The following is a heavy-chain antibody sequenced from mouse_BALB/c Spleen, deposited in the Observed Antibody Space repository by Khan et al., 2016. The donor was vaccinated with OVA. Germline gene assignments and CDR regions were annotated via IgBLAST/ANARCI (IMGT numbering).Heavy chain of an antibody. Sequence: VQLQQSGPELVKPGASVKMSCKASGYTFTSYVMHWVQQKPGLGLEWIGYIYPFNDDTKYTEKFKDKATLTSDKSSSTAYMELSSLTSEDSVVFYCAAGGAYCVSVAYWGQGTLVTVSA. J-gene: IGHJ3*01. CDR2: IYPFNDDT. V-gene: IGHV1S136*01. D-gene: IGHD1-1*02. CDR1: GYTFTSYV. CDR3: AAGGAYCVSVAY.